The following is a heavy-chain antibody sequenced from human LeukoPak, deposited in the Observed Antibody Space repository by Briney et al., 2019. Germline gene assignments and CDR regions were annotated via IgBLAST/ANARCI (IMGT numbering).Heavy chain of an antibody. V-gene: IGHV3-30*18. CDR1: GFTFGSYG. CDR2: ISCGGSNK. J-gene: IGHJ5*02. Sequence: PGRSLRLSCAVAGFTFGSYGMHWVSQDPGKGLEWGAVISCGGSNKYYADSVKGRFTISRDNYKNTLYLQMNSMRAEDTAVYYCSKDRISKETYNWSARWGQGTLVTVSS. CDR3: SKDRISKETYNWSAR. D-gene: IGHD2-15*01.